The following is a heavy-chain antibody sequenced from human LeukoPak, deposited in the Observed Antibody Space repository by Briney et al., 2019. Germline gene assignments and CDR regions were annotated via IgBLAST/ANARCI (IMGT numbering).Heavy chain of an antibody. CDR1: GFTFSGSA. D-gene: IGHD4-17*01. V-gene: IGHV3-73*01. CDR2: IRSKANSYAT. Sequence: GGSLRLSCAASGFTFSGSAMHWVRQASGKGLEWVGSIRSKANSYATAYAASVKGRFTISRDDSKNTAYLQMNSLKTEDTAVYYCTRQVAKSDYGDYRYFDLWGRGTLVTVSS. J-gene: IGHJ2*01. CDR3: TRQVAKSDYGDYRYFDL.